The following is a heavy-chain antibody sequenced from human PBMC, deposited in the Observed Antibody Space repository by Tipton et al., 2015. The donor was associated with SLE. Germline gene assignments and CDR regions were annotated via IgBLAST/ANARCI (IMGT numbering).Heavy chain of an antibody. CDR1: GGSISSYY. CDR2: IFDSGTT. D-gene: IGHD4-17*01. J-gene: IGHJ1*01. V-gene: IGHV4-59*01. Sequence: LRLSCTVSGGSISSYYWTWIRQPPGKGLEWIGYIFDSGTTKYNPSLKSRVTISADTSKNQFSLKLNSVTAADTAVYYCAGPYGDYGFFKYWGQGARIIVSS. CDR3: AGPYGDYGFFKY.